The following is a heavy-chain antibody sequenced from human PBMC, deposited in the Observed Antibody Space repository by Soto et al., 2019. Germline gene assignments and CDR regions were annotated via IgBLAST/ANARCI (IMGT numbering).Heavy chain of an antibody. CDR3: AKEALTVAVYTFDS. D-gene: IGHD6-19*01. J-gene: IGHJ4*02. CDR1: GFTFTTYA. V-gene: IGHV3-23*01. Sequence: EIELLESGGGLVQPGGSLRLSCAASGFTFTTYAMGWVRQAPGKGLEWVSSISGSGAGTFYADSVKGRFTISRDNAKKMVYLQMNGLRADDTAEYYCAKEALTVAVYTFDSWGQGTLVTVSS. CDR2: ISGSGAGT.